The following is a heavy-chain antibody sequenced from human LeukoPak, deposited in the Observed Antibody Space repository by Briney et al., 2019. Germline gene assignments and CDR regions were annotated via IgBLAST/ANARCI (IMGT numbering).Heavy chain of an antibody. D-gene: IGHD6-19*01. V-gene: IGHV3-30*02. Sequence: GGSLRLSCAASGFTFSSFGMHWVRQAPGKGLEWVAFIRYDGSNKYYADSVKGRFTISRDNSKSTLYLQMNSLRAEDTAVYYCAKDWWAVAGTRGAAFDIWGQGTMVTVSS. CDR3: AKDWWAVAGTRGAAFDI. CDR1: GFTFSSFG. J-gene: IGHJ3*02. CDR2: IRYDGSNK.